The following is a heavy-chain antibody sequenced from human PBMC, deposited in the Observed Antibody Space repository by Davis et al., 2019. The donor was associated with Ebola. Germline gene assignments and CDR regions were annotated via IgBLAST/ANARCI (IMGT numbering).Heavy chain of an antibody. CDR3: ARGGGSVLLYYYYGMDV. Sequence: GESLKISCSGSGFTFNSYGIHWVRQAPGKGLEWLAVISDDGSNKYYADSLEGRFTISRDNSKNTLYLQVNSLRAEDTAVYYCARGGGSVLLYYYYGMDVWGQGTTVTVSS. CDR2: ISDDGSNK. D-gene: IGHD1-26*01. J-gene: IGHJ6*02. CDR1: GFTFNSYG. V-gene: IGHV3-30*03.